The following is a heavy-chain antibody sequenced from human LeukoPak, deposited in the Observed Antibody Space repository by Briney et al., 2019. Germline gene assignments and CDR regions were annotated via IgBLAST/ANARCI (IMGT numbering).Heavy chain of an antibody. CDR2: FTSSSDYI. D-gene: IGHD3-22*01. V-gene: IGHV3-21*01. CDR3: VRESVYYDSSGYYNVLDY. CDR1: GFTFSSHS. J-gene: IGHJ4*02. Sequence: PGGSLRLSCAASGFTFSSHSMNWVRQAPGKGLEWVSVFTSSSDYIYYADFLKGRFTVSRDNAKNSLYLQVNSLRAEDTAVYYCVRESVYYDSSGYYNVLDYWGQGTLVTVSS.